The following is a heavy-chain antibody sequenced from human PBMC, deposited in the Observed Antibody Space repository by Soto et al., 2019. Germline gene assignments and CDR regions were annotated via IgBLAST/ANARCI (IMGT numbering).Heavy chain of an antibody. V-gene: IGHV4-34*01. Sequence: SETLSLTCAVYGGSFSGYYWSWIRQPPGKGLEWIGEINHSGSTNYNPSLKSRVTISVDTSKNQFSLKLSSVTAADTAVYYCARANYDFWSGYFYYWGQGTLVTVSS. CDR2: INHSGST. CDR1: GGSFSGYY. J-gene: IGHJ4*02. D-gene: IGHD3-3*01. CDR3: ARANYDFWSGYFYY.